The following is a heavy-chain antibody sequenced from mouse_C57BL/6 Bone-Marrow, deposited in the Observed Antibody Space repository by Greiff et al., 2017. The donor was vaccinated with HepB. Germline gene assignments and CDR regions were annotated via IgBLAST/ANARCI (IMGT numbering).Heavy chain of an antibody. Sequence: EVKLMESGGGLVQSGRSLRLSCATSGFTFSDFYMEWVRQAPGKGLEWIAASRNKANDYTTEYSASVKGRFIVSRDTSQSILYLQMNALRAEDTASYYCARDATVVAYWYFDVWGTGTTVTVSS. CDR1: GFTFSDFY. V-gene: IGHV7-1*01. CDR3: ARDATVVAYWYFDV. CDR2: SRNKANDYTT. J-gene: IGHJ1*03. D-gene: IGHD1-1*01.